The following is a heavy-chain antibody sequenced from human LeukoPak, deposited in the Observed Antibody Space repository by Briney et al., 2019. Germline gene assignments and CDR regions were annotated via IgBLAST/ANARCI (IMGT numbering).Heavy chain of an antibody. D-gene: IGHD1-26*01. CDR3: AGALPRIVLTDAIDI. Sequence: GGSLRLSCAASGFTFSSYSMNWVRQAPGKGLEWVSSISSSSSYIYYADSVKGRFTISRDNAKSSLYLQVNSLRVEDTAVYYCAGALPRIVLTDAIDIWDQGTFVTVSS. CDR2: ISSSSSYI. V-gene: IGHV3-21*01. CDR1: GFTFSSYS. J-gene: IGHJ3*02.